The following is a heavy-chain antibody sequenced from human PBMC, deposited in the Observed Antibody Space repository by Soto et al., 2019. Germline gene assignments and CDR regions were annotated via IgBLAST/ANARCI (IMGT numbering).Heavy chain of an antibody. Sequence: ASVKVSCKASGYTFTSYGISWVRQAPGQGLEWMGWISAYNGNTNYVQKLQGRVTMTTDTSTSTAYMELRSLRSDDTAVYYCAREGDVLRFLEWSGGFDPWGQGTLVTVSS. D-gene: IGHD3-3*01. CDR1: GYTFTSYG. V-gene: IGHV1-18*04. J-gene: IGHJ5*02. CDR3: AREGDVLRFLEWSGGFDP. CDR2: ISAYNGNT.